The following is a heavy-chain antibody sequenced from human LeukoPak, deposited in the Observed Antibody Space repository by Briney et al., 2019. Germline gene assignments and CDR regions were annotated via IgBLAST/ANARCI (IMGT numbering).Heavy chain of an antibody. J-gene: IGHJ4*02. CDR3: ASSFSY. CDR1: GGSISSSSYY. Sequence: SETLSLTCTVSGGSISSSSYYWSWIRQPPGKGLEWIGEINHSGNTNYNPSLKSRVTISVDTSNNQFSLKLNSVTAADTAVYYCASSFSYWGQGTLVTVSS. CDR2: INHSGNT. V-gene: IGHV4-39*07. D-gene: IGHD3-16*01.